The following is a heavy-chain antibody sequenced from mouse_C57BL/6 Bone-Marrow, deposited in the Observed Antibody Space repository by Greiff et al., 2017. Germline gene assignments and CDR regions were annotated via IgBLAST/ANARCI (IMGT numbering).Heavy chain of an antibody. V-gene: IGHV1-81*01. D-gene: IGHD2-2*01. CDR2: IYPRSGNT. CDR3: ASGGYGYAMDY. J-gene: IGHJ4*01. Sequence: QVQLQQSGAELARPGASVKLSCKASGYTFTSSGISWVKQRTGQGLEWIGEIYPRSGNTYYNEKFKGKATLTADKSSSTAYMELRSLTSEDSAVYFCASGGYGYAMDYWGQGTSVTVSS. CDR1: GYTFTSSG.